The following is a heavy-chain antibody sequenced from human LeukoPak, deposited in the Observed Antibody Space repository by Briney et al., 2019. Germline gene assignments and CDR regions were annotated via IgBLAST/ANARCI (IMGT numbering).Heavy chain of an antibody. J-gene: IGHJ3*02. CDR2: ISGSGGST. V-gene: IGHV3-23*01. CDR1: GFTFSNYG. D-gene: IGHD2/OR15-2a*01. Sequence: GGSLRLSCTASGFTFSNYGMAWVRQAPGKGLEWVSAISGSGGSTYYADSVKGRFTISRDNSKNTLYLQMNSLRAEDTAVYYCARISTGWDAFDIWGQGTMVTVSS. CDR3: ARISTGWDAFDI.